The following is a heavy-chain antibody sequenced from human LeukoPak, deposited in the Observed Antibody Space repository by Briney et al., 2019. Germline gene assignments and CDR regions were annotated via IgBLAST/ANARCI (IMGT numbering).Heavy chain of an antibody. J-gene: IGHJ4*02. D-gene: IGHD1-1*01. Sequence: PGGSLRLSCAASGFNFSSNSMNWVRQAPGKGLEWVSYISSASGTIYYADSVKGRFTISRDNAKNSLYLQMNSLRDEDTAVYYCARDWNGSGTAFDHWGQGTLVTVSS. V-gene: IGHV3-48*02. CDR1: GFNFSSNS. CDR2: ISSASGTI. CDR3: ARDWNGSGTAFDH.